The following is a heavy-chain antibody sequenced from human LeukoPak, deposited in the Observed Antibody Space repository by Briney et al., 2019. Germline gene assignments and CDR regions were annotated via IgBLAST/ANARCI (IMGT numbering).Heavy chain of an antibody. V-gene: IGHV4-39*07. CDR1: GGSISSNSYY. D-gene: IGHD3-22*01. J-gene: IGHJ4*02. CDR3: ARGGGDTMIVVVTNSWGTEFDY. Sequence: SETLSLTCSVSGGSISSNSYYWGWIRQPPGKGLEWIGSFYYSGSTYYNPSLKSRVTISLDMSKSQFSLKLSSVTAADTAVYYCARGGGDTMIVVVTNSWGTEFDYWGQGTLVTVSS. CDR2: FYYSGST.